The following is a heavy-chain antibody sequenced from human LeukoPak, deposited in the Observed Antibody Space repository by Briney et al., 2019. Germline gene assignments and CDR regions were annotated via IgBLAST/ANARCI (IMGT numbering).Heavy chain of an antibody. CDR2: ISSSSSYI. CDR3: ARAGYSMDTEYFQH. Sequence: GGSLRLSCAASGFTFSDYYMSWIRQAPGKGLEWVSYISSSSSYINYADSVKGRFTISRDNAKSSLYLQMNSLRAEDTAVYYCARAGYSMDTEYFQHWGQGTLVTVSS. V-gene: IGHV3-11*06. J-gene: IGHJ1*01. CDR1: GFTFSDYY. D-gene: IGHD5-18*01.